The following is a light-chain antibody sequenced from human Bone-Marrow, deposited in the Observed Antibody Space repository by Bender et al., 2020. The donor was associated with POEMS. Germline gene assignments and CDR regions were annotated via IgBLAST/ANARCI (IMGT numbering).Light chain of an antibody. CDR1: NIGSKP. CDR2: DDS. J-gene: IGLJ2*01. CDR3: EVWDSRGDHRGVV. Sequence: SYVLTQPPSVSVAPGQTATITCGGHNIGSKPVHWYQHKPGQAPVLVVYDDSDRPSGTPERFSGSNSGNTATLTISRVEAGDEDDYYCEVWDSRGDHRGVVFGGGTKLTVL. V-gene: IGLV3-21*02.